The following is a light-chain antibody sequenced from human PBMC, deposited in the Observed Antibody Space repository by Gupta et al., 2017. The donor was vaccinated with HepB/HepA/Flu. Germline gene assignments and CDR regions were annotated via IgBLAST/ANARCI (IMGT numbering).Light chain of an antibody. CDR3: MQALQTPRS. CDR1: QSLVHSNGYKY. V-gene: IGKV2-28*01. Sequence: DIVMTQSPLSLPVTPGEPASISCRSSQSLVHSNGYKYLEWYLQKPGQSPQLLIYLGSNRASGVPDRFSGSGSGTDFTLKISRVEAEDVGVYYCMQALQTPRSFGQGTKLEIK. CDR2: LGS. J-gene: IGKJ2*04.